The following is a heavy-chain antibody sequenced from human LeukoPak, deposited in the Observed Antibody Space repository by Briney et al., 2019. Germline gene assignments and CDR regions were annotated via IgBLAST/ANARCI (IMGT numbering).Heavy chain of an antibody. V-gene: IGHV3-7*01. J-gene: IGHJ5*02. D-gene: IGHD4-23*01. Sequence: GGSLRLFSSASTFTFSGFLMNWLPQAPGKGLEWVANIKQDESEIRYVDCGKGRFIISRDTAKNSLDLQINSLRATDTAVYYCARGGGGSWGQGTLVTVSS. CDR1: TFTFSGFL. CDR2: IKQDESEI. CDR3: ARGGGGS.